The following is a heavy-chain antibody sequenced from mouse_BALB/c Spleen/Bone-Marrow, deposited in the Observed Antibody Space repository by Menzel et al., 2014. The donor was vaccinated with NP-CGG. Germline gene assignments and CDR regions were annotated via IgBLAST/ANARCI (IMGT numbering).Heavy chain of an antibody. V-gene: IGHV1-14*01. J-gene: IGHJ4*01. CDR3: AREGGLRRGDYYVMDY. D-gene: IGHD2-4*01. CDR1: GYTFTGYV. Sequence: VQLQQSGPELVKPGASVKMSCKASGYTFTGYVMHRVKQKPGQGLEWIGYINPYSDGTKYNEKFKGKATLTSDKSSSTAYMELSGLTSEDSAVYYCAREGGLRRGDYYVMDYWGQGTSVTVSS. CDR2: INPYSDGT.